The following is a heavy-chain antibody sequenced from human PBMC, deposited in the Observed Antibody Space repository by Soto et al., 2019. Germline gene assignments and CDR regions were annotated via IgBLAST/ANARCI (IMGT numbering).Heavy chain of an antibody. V-gene: IGHV3-23*01. CDR3: AKSERGVVVAAQDH. J-gene: IGHJ4*02. Sequence: GGSHRLSCVTSEFGCSGGAMSLIHQALGKGLEWVSAISGSGGSTYYADSVKGRFTISRDNSKNTLYLQMNSLRAEDTAVYYCAKSERGVVVAAQDHWGQGTPVTVSS. CDR2: ISGSGGST. CDR1: EFGCSGGA. D-gene: IGHD2-15*01.